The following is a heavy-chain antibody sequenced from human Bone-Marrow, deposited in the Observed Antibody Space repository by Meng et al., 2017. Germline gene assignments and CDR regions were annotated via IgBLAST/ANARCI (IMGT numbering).Heavy chain of an antibody. CDR3: AIEYSSGIDY. CDR1: GGSIRRRTW. Sequence: HVQLHESVRGLSKPSGRLSLTWAVSGGSIRRRTWGSWVRQPPGKGLEWIGEIYHSGSTNYNPSLKSRVTISVDKSKNQFSLKLSSVTAADTAVYYCAIEYSSGIDYWGQGTLVTVSS. V-gene: IGHV4-4*02. D-gene: IGHD6-19*01. J-gene: IGHJ4*02. CDR2: IYHSGST.